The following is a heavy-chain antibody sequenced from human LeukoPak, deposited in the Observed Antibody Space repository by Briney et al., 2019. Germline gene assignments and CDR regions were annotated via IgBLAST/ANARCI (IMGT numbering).Heavy chain of an antibody. V-gene: IGHV3-30*04. Sequence: PGRSLRLSCAASRFTFRNYAMHWVRQAPGKGLEWVAVISSDGTNKDYADSVKGRFSISRDNSKNTLYLQMNRLRADDTAVYYCARDRSQEFDPWGQGTLATVSS. J-gene: IGHJ5*02. CDR2: ISSDGTNK. D-gene: IGHD3-10*01. CDR3: ARDRSQEFDP. CDR1: RFTFRNYA.